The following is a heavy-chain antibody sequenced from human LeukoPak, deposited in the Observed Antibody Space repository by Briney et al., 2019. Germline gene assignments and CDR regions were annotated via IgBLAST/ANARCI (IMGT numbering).Heavy chain of an antibody. CDR3: AISMGIAVADLDY. Sequence: SETLSLTCTVSGGSISSSSYYWGWIRQPPGKGLEWIGSIYYSGSTYYNPSLKSRVTISVDTSKNQFSLKLSSVTAADTAVYYCAISMGIAVADLDYWGQGTLVTVSS. CDR2: IYYSGST. CDR1: GGSISSSSYY. J-gene: IGHJ4*02. D-gene: IGHD6-19*01. V-gene: IGHV4-39*07.